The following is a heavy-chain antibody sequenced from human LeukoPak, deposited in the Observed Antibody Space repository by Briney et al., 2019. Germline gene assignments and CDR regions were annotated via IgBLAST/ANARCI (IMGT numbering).Heavy chain of an antibody. CDR2: MDDSGRII. Sequence: GGSLRLSCGASGFSFIDYYMSWIRQAPGKGLEWVSYMDDSGRIIYYGGSVQGRFTISRDNARNSLFLQMNSLTAEDTAVYFCARVRRAAADALRYFDYWGQGTLVTVSS. D-gene: IGHD6-13*01. J-gene: IGHJ4*02. CDR3: ARVRRAAADALRYFDY. CDR1: GFSFIDYY. V-gene: IGHV3-11*04.